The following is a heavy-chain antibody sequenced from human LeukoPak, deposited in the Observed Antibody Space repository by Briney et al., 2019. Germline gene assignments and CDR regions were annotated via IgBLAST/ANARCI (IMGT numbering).Heavy chain of an antibody. J-gene: IGHJ4*02. V-gene: IGHV1-69*13. CDR2: IIPIFGTA. D-gene: IGHD2-8*01. CDR1: GYTFSSYG. CDR3: ARVDIVLMVYEY. Sequence: SVKVSCKASGYTFSSYGISWVRQAPGQGLEWMGGIIPIFGTANYAQKFQGRVTITADESTSTAYMELSSLRSEDTAVYYCARVDIVLMVYEYWGQGTLVTVSS.